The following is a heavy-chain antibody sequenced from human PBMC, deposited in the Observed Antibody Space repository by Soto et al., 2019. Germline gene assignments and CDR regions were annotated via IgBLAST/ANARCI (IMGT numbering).Heavy chain of an antibody. J-gene: IGHJ6*03. CDR1: GYTFTSYG. D-gene: IGHD3-3*01. Sequence: ASVKVSCKASGYTFTSYGISWVRQAPGQGLEWMGWISAYNGNTNYAQKLQGRVTMTTDTSTSTAYMELRSLRSDDTAVYYWARSKFLEWLRYYYMDVWGKGTTVTVSS. CDR2: ISAYNGNT. V-gene: IGHV1-18*01. CDR3: ARSKFLEWLRYYYMDV.